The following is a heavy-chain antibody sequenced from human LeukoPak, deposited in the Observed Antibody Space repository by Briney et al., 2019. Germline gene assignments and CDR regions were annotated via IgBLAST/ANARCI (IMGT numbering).Heavy chain of an antibody. J-gene: IGHJ4*02. Sequence: APVKVSCKASGYTFTSSGVSWVRQAPGRGLEWMGWISADNGNTHFAQRFQDRVAMTTDTSSNTAYMELRSLRADDTAVYYCAREAMWSYPDYWGQGTLVTVSS. CDR2: ISADNGNT. V-gene: IGHV1-18*04. CDR3: AREAMWSYPDY. D-gene: IGHD1-26*01. CDR1: GYTFTSSG.